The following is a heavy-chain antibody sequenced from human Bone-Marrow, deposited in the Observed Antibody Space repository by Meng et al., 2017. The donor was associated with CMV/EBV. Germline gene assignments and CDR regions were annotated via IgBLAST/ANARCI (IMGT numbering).Heavy chain of an antibody. CDR1: GLTFDDYA. D-gene: IGHD6-13*01. Sequence: SLKISCAASGLTFDDYAMGWVRQAPGKGLEWVSGISWNGNDIGYADSVRGRFTISRDNAKNSLYLQMNSLRTEDTAFYYCARQDSSSWYYYFDHWGQGTLVTVSS. CDR2: ISWNGNDI. CDR3: ARQDSSSWYYYFDH. V-gene: IGHV3-9*01. J-gene: IGHJ4*02.